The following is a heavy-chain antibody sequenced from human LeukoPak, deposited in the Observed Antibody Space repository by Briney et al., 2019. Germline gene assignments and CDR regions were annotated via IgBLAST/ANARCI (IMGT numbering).Heavy chain of an antibody. V-gene: IGHV3-74*01. D-gene: IGHD3-22*01. CDR3: ARDSSGYQYYFDY. CDR1: GFTFSSYW. J-gene: IGHJ4*02. CDR2: INSDGSST. Sequence: GGSLRLSCAASGFTFSSYWMHWVRQAPGKGLVWVSRINSDGSSTSYADSVKGRFTISRDNAKNSLYLQMNSLRAEDTAVYYCARDSSGYQYYFDYWGQGTLVTVSS.